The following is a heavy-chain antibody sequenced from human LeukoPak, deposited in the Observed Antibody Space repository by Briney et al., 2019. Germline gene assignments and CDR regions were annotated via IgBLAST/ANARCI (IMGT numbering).Heavy chain of an antibody. CDR2: ITGSGGNT. J-gene: IGHJ4*02. CDR3: AKWGDYDVLTGYYVSDY. CDR1: GFTFSNYA. V-gene: IGHV3-23*01. D-gene: IGHD3-9*01. Sequence: GGSLRLSCAASGFTFSNYAMSWVRQAPGKGLEWVSAITGSGGNTYYADSVKGRFTISRDNSKNSVFLQMNSLRAEDTAVYYCAKWGDYDVLTGYYVSDYWGQGTLVTVSS.